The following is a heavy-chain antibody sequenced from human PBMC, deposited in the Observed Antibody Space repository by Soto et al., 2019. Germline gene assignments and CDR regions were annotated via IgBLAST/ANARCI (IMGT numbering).Heavy chain of an antibody. CDR2: ISSSSSYI. CDR3: ARAPRTYYDFCIGPHQTYYFDC. Sequence: EVQLVESGGGRVKPGGSLRLSCAASGFTFSSYSMNWVRQAPGKGLEWVSSISSSSSYIYYADSVKGRFTISRDNAKNSLYLQMNSLRAEDTSVYYCARAPRTYYDFCIGPHQTYYFDCWGQGTLVTVSS. V-gene: IGHV3-21*01. CDR1: GFTFSSYS. D-gene: IGHD3-3*01. J-gene: IGHJ4*02.